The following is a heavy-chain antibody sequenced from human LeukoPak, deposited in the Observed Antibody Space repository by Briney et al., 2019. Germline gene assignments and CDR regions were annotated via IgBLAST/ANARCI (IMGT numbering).Heavy chain of an antibody. CDR3: VSSGDPFFDY. CDR1: GGSVSSNNSY. V-gene: IGHV4-39*01. CDR2: IYYSGST. Sequence: SETLSLTCTASGGSVSSNNSYWGWIRQPPGKGLEWIGSIYYSGSTYYKPSLKSRVTISVDTSKNQFSLKLSSVTAADTAVYYCVSSGDPFFDYWGQGTLVTVSS. D-gene: IGHD4-17*01. J-gene: IGHJ4*02.